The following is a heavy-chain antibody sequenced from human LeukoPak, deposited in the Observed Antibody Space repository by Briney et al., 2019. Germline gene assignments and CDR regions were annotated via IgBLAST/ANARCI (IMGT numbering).Heavy chain of an antibody. J-gene: IGHJ4*02. Sequence: PSETLSLTWTVSGYSISSGYYWGWIRQPPGKGLEWIGSIYHSGSTYYNPSLKSRVTISVDTSKNQFSLKLSSVTAADTAVYYCAREGPRGSGSYGSLIDYWGQGTLVTVSS. CDR3: AREGPRGSGSYGSLIDY. CDR2: IYHSGST. CDR1: GYSISSGYY. D-gene: IGHD3-10*01. V-gene: IGHV4-38-2*02.